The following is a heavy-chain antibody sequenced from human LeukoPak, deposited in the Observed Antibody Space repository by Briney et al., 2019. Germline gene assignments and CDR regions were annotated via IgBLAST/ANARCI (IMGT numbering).Heavy chain of an antibody. V-gene: IGHV4-59*08. D-gene: IGHD1-26*01. CDR3: ASSGSYATDAFDI. CDR1: GGSISIYY. CDR2: IYYSGST. J-gene: IGHJ3*02. Sequence: SSETLSLTWTVSGGSISIYYWSWIRQPPGKGLEWIGYIYYSGSTNYNPSLKSRVTISVDTSKNQFSLKLSSVTAADTAVYYCASSGSYATDAFDIWGQGTMVTVSS.